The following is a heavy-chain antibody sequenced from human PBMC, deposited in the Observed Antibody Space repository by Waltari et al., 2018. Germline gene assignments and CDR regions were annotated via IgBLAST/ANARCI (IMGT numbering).Heavy chain of an antibody. CDR2: VLPSFGTG. V-gene: IGHV1-69*01. Sequence: QVQLVQSGAEVKKPGSSVKVSCKASGGTFNTFVFNWLRQAPGQGLEWMGGVLPSFGTGDYARQFQGRLTITADEFTSTVSKELRSRRYEDTAGYYCAREFGDYSARHLFDPWGQGTRVTVSS. D-gene: IGHD2-21*02. CDR3: AREFGDYSARHLFDP. CDR1: GGTFNTFV. J-gene: IGHJ5*02.